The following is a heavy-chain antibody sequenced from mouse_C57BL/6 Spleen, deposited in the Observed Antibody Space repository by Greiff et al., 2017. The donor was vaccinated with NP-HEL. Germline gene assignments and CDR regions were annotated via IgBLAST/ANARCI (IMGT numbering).Heavy chain of an antibody. V-gene: IGHV1-15*01. D-gene: IGHD1-1*01. CDR1: GYTFTDYE. J-gene: IGHJ4*01. CDR2: IDPETGGT. CDR3: TYYYGSSYGAMDY. Sequence: VQLQQSGAELVRPGASVTLSCKASGYTFTDYEMHWVKQTPVHGLEWIGAIDPETGGTAYNQKFKSKAILTADKSSSTAYMELRSLTSEDSAVYYCTYYYGSSYGAMDYWGQGTSVTVSS.